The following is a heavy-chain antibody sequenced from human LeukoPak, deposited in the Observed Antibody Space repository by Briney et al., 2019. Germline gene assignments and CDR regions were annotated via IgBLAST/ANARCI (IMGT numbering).Heavy chain of an antibody. V-gene: IGHV3-21*06. J-gene: IGHJ4*02. CDR3: AHQPDSSGYSYYFDY. D-gene: IGHD3-22*01. CDR1: GFAFSSYS. CDR2: ISRSSSFI. Sequence: PGGSLRLSCAASGFAFSSYSMNWVRQAPGKGLEWVSSISRSSSFIYYADSVRGRFTISRDNAKNSLYLQMNSLRGEDTAVHYCAHQPDSSGYSYYFDYWGQGTLVTVSS.